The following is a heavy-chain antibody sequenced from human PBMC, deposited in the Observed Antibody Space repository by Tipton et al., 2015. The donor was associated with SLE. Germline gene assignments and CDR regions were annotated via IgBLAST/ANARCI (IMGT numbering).Heavy chain of an antibody. CDR3: ARWGMGSSWGY. CDR1: GGSISNYY. D-gene: IGHD6-13*01. V-gene: IGHV4-34*01. J-gene: IGHJ4*02. CDR2: INQSGST. Sequence: TLSLTCAVHGGSISNYYWTWIRQPPGKGLEWIGEINQSGSTNYNSSLKSRVTISVDTSKNQFSLKLNSVTAADTAVYYCARWGMGSSWGYWGQGTLVTVSS.